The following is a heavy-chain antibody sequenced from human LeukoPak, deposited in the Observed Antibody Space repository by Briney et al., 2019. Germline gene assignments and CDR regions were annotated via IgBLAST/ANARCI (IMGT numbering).Heavy chain of an antibody. D-gene: IGHD3-22*01. J-gene: IGHJ4*02. CDR3: ARDLYYYDSSGYGDY. CDR1: GYTFTSYG. CDR2: ISAYNGNT. V-gene: IGHV1-18*01. Sequence: GASVKVSCKASGYTFTSYGISWVRQAPGQGLEWMGWISAYNGNTSYAQKLQGRVTMTTDTSTSTAYMELRSLRSDDTAVYYCARDLYYYDSSGYGDYWGQGTLVTVSS.